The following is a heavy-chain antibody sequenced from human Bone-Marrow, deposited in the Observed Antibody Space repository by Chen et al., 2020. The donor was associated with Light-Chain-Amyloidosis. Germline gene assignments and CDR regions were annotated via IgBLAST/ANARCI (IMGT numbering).Heavy chain of an antibody. D-gene: IGHD3-22*01. J-gene: IGHJ1*01. CDR2: IKEDGSEK. Sequence: EVQLVESGGGLVQPAGSLRHSCAASGFTFSSYWMTWVRQAPGKGLEWVANIKEDGSEKYYVDSVKGRFTISRDNAKNSLYLQMNSLRAEDTAVYYCVRDRAVITTHEYFEHWGQGTLVTVSS. V-gene: IGHV3-7*01. CDR1: GFTFSSYW. CDR3: VRDRAVITTHEYFEH.